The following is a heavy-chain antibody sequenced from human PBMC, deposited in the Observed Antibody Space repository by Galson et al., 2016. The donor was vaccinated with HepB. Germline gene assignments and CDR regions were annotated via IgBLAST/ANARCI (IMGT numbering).Heavy chain of an antibody. J-gene: IGHJ4*02. D-gene: IGHD6-19*01. CDR2: INGDGSTI. CDR1: GITFSIYW. Sequence: SLRLSCAASGITFSIYWMQWVRQAPGKGLVWVSRINGDGSTIRYADSVKGRFTISRDNAKNTVYLEMNGPSAEDTAVYYCTTDHSGNAVGYWGQGTPVTVSS. V-gene: IGHV3-74*01. CDR3: TTDHSGNAVGY.